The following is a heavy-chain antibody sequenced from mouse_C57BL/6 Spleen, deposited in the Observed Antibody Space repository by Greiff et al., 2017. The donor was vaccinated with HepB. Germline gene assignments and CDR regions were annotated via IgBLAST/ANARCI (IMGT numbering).Heavy chain of an antibody. J-gene: IGHJ4*01. CDR1: GYTFTSYW. CDR2: IDPSDSYT. V-gene: IGHV1-69*01. D-gene: IGHD1-1*01. CDR3: ARAPSLRGRAMDY. Sequence: QVQLQQPGAELVMPGASVKLSCKASGYTFTSYWMHWVQQRPGQGLEWIGEIDPSDSYTNYNQKFTGKSTLTVDKSSSTAYMQLSSLTSEDSAVYYSARAPSLRGRAMDYWGQGTSVTVAS.